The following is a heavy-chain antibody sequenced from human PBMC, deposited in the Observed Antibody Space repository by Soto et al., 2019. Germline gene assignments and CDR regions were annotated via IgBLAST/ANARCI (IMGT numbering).Heavy chain of an antibody. CDR2: INHSGST. CDR3: ARVSGSGSLSSV. Sequence: SETLSLTCAVYGGSFSGYYWGWIRQPPGKGLEWIGEINHSGSTNYNPSLKSRVTISVDTSKNQFSLKLSSVTAADTAVYYCARVSGSGSLSSVWGQGTLVTVSS. D-gene: IGHD3-10*01. V-gene: IGHV4-34*01. J-gene: IGHJ4*02. CDR1: GGSFSGYY.